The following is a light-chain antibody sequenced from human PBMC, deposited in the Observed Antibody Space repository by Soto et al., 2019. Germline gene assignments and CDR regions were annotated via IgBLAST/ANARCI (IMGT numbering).Light chain of an antibody. CDR3: QQYGSSPPWT. V-gene: IGKV3-15*01. Sequence: EIVMTQSPATLSVSPGERVTLSCRASQSVSSRLAWYQQKPGQSPRLLIYGASTRATGIPARFSGSGSGTEFTLTISSLQSEDFAVYYCQQYGSSPPWTFGQGTKVEIK. CDR2: GAS. CDR1: QSVSSR. J-gene: IGKJ1*01.